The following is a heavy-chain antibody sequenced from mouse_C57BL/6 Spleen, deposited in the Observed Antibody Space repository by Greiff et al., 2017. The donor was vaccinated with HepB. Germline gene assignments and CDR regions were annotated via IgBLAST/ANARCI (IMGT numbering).Heavy chain of an antibody. CDR1: GYSFTGYF. Sequence: EVQLQQSGPELVKPGDSVKISCKASGYSFTGYFMNWVMQSHGKSLEWIGRINPYNGDTFYNQKFKGKATLTVDKSSSTAHMELRSLTSEDSAVYYCARNGFTIVTYYFDYWGQGTTLTVSS. CDR2: INPYNGDT. CDR3: ARNGFTIVTYYFDY. D-gene: IGHD2-5*01. V-gene: IGHV1-20*01. J-gene: IGHJ2*01.